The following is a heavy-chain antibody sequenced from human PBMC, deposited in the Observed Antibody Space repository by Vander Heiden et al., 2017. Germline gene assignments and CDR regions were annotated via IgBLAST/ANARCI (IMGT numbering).Heavy chain of an antibody. CDR2: IIPIFGTA. J-gene: IGHJ5*02. CDR1: EGTFSSYA. CDR3: ARGRQQLGVVQWFDP. V-gene: IGHV1-69*01. D-gene: IGHD6-13*01. Sequence: QVQLVQSWAEVKKPGSSVKVACKASEGTFSSYAISWVRQAPGQGLEWMGGIIPIFGTANYAQKFQGRVTITADESTSTAYMELSSLRSEDTAVYYCARGRQQLGVVQWFDPWGQGTLVTVSS.